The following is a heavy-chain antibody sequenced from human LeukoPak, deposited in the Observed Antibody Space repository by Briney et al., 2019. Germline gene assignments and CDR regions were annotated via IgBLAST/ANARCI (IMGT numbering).Heavy chain of an antibody. V-gene: IGHV3-74*01. CDR2: INSGGSST. CDR1: GFTFSNYA. Sequence: PGGSLRLSCAASGFTFSNYAMTWVRQAPGKGLVWVSHINSGGSSTSYADSVKGRFTISRDNAKNTLYLQMNSLRAEDTAVYYCARDRYSSAWYEEWGQGTLVTVSS. D-gene: IGHD6-19*01. J-gene: IGHJ4*02. CDR3: ARDRYSSAWYEE.